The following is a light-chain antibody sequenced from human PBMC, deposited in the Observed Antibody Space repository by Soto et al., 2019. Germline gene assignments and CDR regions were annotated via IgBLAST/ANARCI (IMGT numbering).Light chain of an antibody. V-gene: IGKV3-20*01. CDR1: QSVGSNY. Sequence: EIVLTQSPGTLSLSPGQRTTLSCRASQSVGSNYLAWYQQKPGQAPRLLIYGASSRATGIPDRFSGSGSGTDFTLTISRLKPEDFALYYCQHYGISSYTFGQGTKLEIK. CDR3: QHYGISSYT. CDR2: GAS. J-gene: IGKJ2*01.